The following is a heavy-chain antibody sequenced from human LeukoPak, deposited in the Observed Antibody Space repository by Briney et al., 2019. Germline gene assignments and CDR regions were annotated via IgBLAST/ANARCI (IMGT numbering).Heavy chain of an antibody. CDR1: GFTFSIYG. CDR3: TRVQSDSGYTGYAHGFDI. V-gene: IGHV3-21*01. Sequence: GGSLRLFCAASGFTFSIYGMNWVRQAPGKGLQWVSSISSTSSYIYYAVSVKGRFTISRENAEHSLYLQMKRLSAEDRAVFSFTRVQSDSGYTGYAHGFDIWGQGKMGTVSS. D-gene: IGHD5-12*01. J-gene: IGHJ3*02. CDR2: ISSTSSYI.